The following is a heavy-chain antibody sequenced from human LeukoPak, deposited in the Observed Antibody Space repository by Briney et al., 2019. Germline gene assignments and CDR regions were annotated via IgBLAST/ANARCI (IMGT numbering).Heavy chain of an antibody. CDR3: ARHFATVTPYYYFGLDV. CDR2: MFYSGST. CDR1: GGSLSSYY. D-gene: IGHD4-11*01. J-gene: IGHJ6*02. Sequence: SETLSLTCSVSGGSLSSYYWSWIRQPPGKGLDWIGHMFYSGSTKYNPSLKSRITISVDTSKNLFSLKVFSVTAADTAVYYCARHFATVTPYYYFGLDVWGQGTTVTVSS. V-gene: IGHV4-59*08.